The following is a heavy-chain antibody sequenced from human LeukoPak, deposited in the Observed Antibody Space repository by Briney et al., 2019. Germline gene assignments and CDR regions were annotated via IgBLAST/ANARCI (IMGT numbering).Heavy chain of an antibody. CDR3: ARDLGDGYSYPHDY. V-gene: IGHV3-21*01. D-gene: IGHD5-24*01. Sequence: GGSLRLSCAASGFTFSSYSMNWVRQAPGKGLEWVSSISSSSSYIYYADSVRGRFTISRDNAKNSLYLQMNSLRAEDTAVYYCARDLGDGYSYPHDYWGQGTLVTVSS. CDR2: ISSSSSYI. J-gene: IGHJ4*02. CDR1: GFTFSSYS.